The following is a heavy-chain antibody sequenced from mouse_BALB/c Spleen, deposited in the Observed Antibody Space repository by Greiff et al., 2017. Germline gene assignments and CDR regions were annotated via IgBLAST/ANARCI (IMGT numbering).Heavy chain of an antibody. D-gene: IGHD1-2*01. Sequence: QVHVKQSGAELVKPGASVKLSCKASGYSFTEYIIHWVKQRSGQGLEWIGWFYPGSGSIKYNEKFKDKATLTADKSSSIVYMELSRLTSEDSAVYFGARHEGGIATTGFDYSGQGTPLTVSS. V-gene: IGHV1-62-2*01. CDR2: FYPGSGSI. J-gene: IGHJ2*01. CDR1: GYSFTEYI. CDR3: ARHEGGIATTGFDY.